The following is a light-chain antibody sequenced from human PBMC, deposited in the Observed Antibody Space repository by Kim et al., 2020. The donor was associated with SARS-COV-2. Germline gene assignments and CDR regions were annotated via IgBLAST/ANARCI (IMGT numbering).Light chain of an antibody. CDR2: GAS. Sequence: EIVMTQSPATLSVSPGESATLSCRASQSVGRNLAWYQQKPGQAPRLVIYGASTRATGVPARFSGSGYGTEFTLTISSLQSEDFAVCYCQQYNNWPPLTFGPGTKVDIK. CDR3: QQYNNWPPLT. J-gene: IGKJ3*01. CDR1: QSVGRN. V-gene: IGKV3-15*01.